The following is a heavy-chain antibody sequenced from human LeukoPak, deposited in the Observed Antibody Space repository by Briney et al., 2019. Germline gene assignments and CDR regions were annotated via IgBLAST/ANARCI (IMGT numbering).Heavy chain of an antibody. D-gene: IGHD4-23*01. CDR1: GDSIDSGAHY. Sequence: PSQTLSLTCTVSGDSIDSGAHYWAWIRQPPGKGLEWIGYIYYRGSTSYNPSLKSRVTISVDTSKNQFSLRLTSVAATDTAVYFCARVTGGLLTQTLHFDFWGQGTLVTVSS. CDR3: ARVTGGLLTQTLHFDF. V-gene: IGHV4-30-4*08. CDR2: IYYRGST. J-gene: IGHJ4*02.